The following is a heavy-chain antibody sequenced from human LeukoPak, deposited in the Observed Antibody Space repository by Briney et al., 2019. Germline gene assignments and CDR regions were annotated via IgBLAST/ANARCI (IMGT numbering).Heavy chain of an antibody. CDR3: ARPAVAGLRAGGYDF. D-gene: IGHD6-19*01. J-gene: IGHJ4*02. V-gene: IGHV3-74*01. Sequence: PGGSLRLSCAASGFTFSRYWIHWVRQAPGKGLEWVSRINPDGSTTTYADSVKGRFTISRDNAKNTLYLQMNSLRVEVTAVYYCARPAVAGLRAGGYDFWGQGTLVTVSS. CDR2: INPDGSTT. CDR1: GFTFSRYW.